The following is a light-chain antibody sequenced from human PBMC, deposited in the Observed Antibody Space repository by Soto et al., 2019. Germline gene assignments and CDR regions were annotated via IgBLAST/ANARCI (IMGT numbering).Light chain of an antibody. J-gene: IGLJ1*01. CDR1: SSDVGGYNY. Sequence: QSALTQPRSVSGSPARSVTISCTGTSSDVGGYNYVSWYQQHPGKAPKVMIYDVSERPSGVPDRFSGSKSGNTASLTISGLQAEDEADYYCCSYAGSPRYVFGTGTKVTVL. CDR2: DVS. V-gene: IGLV2-11*01. CDR3: CSYAGSPRYV.